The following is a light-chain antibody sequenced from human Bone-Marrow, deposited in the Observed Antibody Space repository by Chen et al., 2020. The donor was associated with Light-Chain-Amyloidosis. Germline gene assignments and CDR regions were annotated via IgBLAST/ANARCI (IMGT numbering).Light chain of an antibody. CDR3: QVWDRSSDRPV. CDR2: DDS. J-gene: IGLJ3*02. Sequence: SYVLTQPSSGSVAPGQTAKIACGGNNIGSTSVHWYQQTPGQAPLLVVYDDSDRPSGIPVRLSGSNAGNTATLTISRVEAGDEADYYCQVWDRSSDRPVFGGGTKLTVL. V-gene: IGLV3-21*02. CDR1: NIGSTS.